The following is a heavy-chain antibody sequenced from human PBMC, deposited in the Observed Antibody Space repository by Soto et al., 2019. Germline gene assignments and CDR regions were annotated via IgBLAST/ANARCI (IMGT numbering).Heavy chain of an antibody. Sequence: SVKVSCKASGGTFSSYTISWVRQAPGQGLEWMGRIIPILGIANYAQKFQGRVTITADKSTSTAYMELSSLRSEDTAVYYCARDTDYYGSGRGYMDVWGKGTTVTVSS. CDR3: ARDTDYYGSGRGYMDV. J-gene: IGHJ6*03. CDR1: GGTFSSYT. D-gene: IGHD3-10*01. V-gene: IGHV1-69*04. CDR2: IIPILGIA.